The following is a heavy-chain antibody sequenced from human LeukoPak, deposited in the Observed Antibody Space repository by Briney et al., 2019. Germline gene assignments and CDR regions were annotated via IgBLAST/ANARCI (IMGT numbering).Heavy chain of an antibody. Sequence: EASVKVSCKTSGYPFTSFDIHWVRQAAGHGLEWISWMTPNSEKRGYAQKFQGRVTMTADTSIDTAYMELSSLTFDDTAIYYCARGRGWGILDSWGQGNLVTVSS. J-gene: IGHJ4*02. CDR1: GYPFTSFD. V-gene: IGHV1-8*01. CDR3: ARGRGWGILDS. D-gene: IGHD6-19*01. CDR2: MTPNSEKR.